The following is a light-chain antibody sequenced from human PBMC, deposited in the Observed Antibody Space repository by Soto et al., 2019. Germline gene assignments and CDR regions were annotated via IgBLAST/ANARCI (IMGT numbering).Light chain of an antibody. CDR3: QQYATSPTN. Sequence: EIVLTQSPDTLSLSPGERATVSCRASQSVDSYLAWYQQKPGQAPRLLIYGTSSRAIGIPGRFSGSGSGTDFSLTISRVEPEDFAVYYCQQYATSPTNFGQGARLDNK. V-gene: IGKV3-20*01. CDR1: QSVDSY. J-gene: IGKJ5*01. CDR2: GTS.